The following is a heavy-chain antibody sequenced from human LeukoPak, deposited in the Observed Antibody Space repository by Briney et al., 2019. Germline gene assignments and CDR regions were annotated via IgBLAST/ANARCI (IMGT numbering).Heavy chain of an antibody. CDR1: GLNFRAYG. D-gene: IGHD3-10*01. CDR3: ARDYFGSGTYYPYQYYGMDV. Sequence: GASLRLSCAASGLNFRAYGMSWVRQAPGKGLEWVSTISGSGDSTYHADSAKGRFTISRDNSKNTLSLQMNSLRAEDTAVYFCARDYFGSGTYYPYQYYGMDVWGQGTTVTVSS. V-gene: IGHV3-23*01. CDR2: ISGSGDST. J-gene: IGHJ6*02.